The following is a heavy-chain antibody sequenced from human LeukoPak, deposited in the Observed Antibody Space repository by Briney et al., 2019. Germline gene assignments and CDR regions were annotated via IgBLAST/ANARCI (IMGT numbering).Heavy chain of an antibody. V-gene: IGHV4-59*01. CDR3: ARWGDGTGYKAFDS. D-gene: IGHD3-9*01. J-gene: IGHJ3*02. CDR1: DASITSNY. Sequence: SETLSLTCSVSDASITSNYWGWIRQTPGKTLEWIAYIHHSGTSNYNPSLRSRATISINTSQNKFSLNLYSVTAADTAVYHCARWGDGTGYKAFDSWGQGTMVTVAS. CDR2: IHHSGTS.